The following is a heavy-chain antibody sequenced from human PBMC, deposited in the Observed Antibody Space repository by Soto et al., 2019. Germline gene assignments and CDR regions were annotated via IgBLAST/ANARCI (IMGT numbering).Heavy chain of an antibody. CDR3: AKRFSMMLATSAFDI. CDR1: EFPFRNYA. Sequence: LRLSCTASEFPFRNYAVSWVRQAPGKGLEWVSGIGVGRGGTTYYADCVKGRFTFSRDNSNNQLYPQMNSLRAEDTAVYYWAKRFSMMLATSAFDIWGQGIMVNV. J-gene: IGHJ3*02. CDR2: IGVGRGGTT. D-gene: IGHD3-22*01. V-gene: IGHV3-23*01.